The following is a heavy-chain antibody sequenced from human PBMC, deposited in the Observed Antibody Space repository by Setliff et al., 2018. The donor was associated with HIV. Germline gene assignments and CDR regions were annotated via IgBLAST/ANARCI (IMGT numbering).Heavy chain of an antibody. CDR3: ARWGDGYNSYDF. J-gene: IGHJ4*02. CDR2: FYYSGSS. V-gene: IGHV4-39*07. CDR1: GDSISRRIYY. Sequence: SETLSLTCTVSGDSISRRIYYWGWIRQPPGKGLEWIGNFYYSGSSHYNPSLQSRVIMSVDTSRNQFSPNVNSLTAADTAVYFCARWGDGYNSYDFWGQGTLVTVSS. D-gene: IGHD5-12*01.